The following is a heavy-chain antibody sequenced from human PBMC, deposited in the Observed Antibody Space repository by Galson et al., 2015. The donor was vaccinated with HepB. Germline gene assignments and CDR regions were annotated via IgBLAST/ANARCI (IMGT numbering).Heavy chain of an antibody. V-gene: IGHV3-20*01. D-gene: IGHD3-22*01. CDR3: ARDRVEEGIVVAYYFDY. J-gene: IGHJ4*02. Sequence: SLRLSCAASGFTFDDYGMSWVRQAPGKGLEWVSGINWNGGSTGYADSVKGRFTISRDNAKNSLYLQMNSLRAEDTALYHCARDRVEEGIVVAYYFDYWGQRTLVTVSS. CDR1: GFTFDDYG. CDR2: INWNGGST.